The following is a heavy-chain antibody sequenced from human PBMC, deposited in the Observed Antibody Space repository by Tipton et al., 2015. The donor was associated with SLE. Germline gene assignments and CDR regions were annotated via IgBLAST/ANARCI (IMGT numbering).Heavy chain of an antibody. J-gene: IGHJ3*02. D-gene: IGHD2-15*01. CDR1: GGSISSGSYY. CDR3: VLLELPLGYCSGGSCPDAFDI. V-gene: IGHV4-61*02. CDR2: IYTSGST. Sequence: TLSLTCTVSGGSISSGSYYWSWIRQPAGKGLEWIGRIYTSGSTNYNPSLKSRVTISVDTSKNQFSLKLSSVTAADTAVYYCVLLELPLGYCSGGSCPDAFDIWGQGTMVTVSS.